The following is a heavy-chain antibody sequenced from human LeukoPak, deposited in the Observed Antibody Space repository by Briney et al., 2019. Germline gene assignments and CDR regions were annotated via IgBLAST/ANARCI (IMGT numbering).Heavy chain of an antibody. V-gene: IGHV3-23*01. D-gene: IGHD2-15*01. CDR3: VKDYCRDGNCPFPLFDS. CDR2: VVGTGGT. Sequence: TGGSLRLSCAVSGFTLTNHAVSRVRQAPGKGLEWVSIVVGTGGTWYADSVKGRFILSRDNSKNTVYLQMSSLRAEDTATYYCVKDYCRDGNCPFPLFDSWGQGILVTVSS. CDR1: GFTLTNHA. J-gene: IGHJ4*02.